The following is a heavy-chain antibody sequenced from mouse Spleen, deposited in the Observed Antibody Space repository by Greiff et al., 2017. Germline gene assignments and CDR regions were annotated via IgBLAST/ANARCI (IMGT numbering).Heavy chain of an antibody. CDR1: GYTFTDYE. Sequence: VQLVESGAELVRPGASVTLSCKASGYTFTDYEMHWVKQTPVHGLEWIGAIDPETGGTAYNQKFKGKAILTADKSSSTAYMELRSLTSEDSAVYYCTSGATTRAWFAYWGQGTLVTVSA. CDR2: IDPETGGT. V-gene: IGHV1-15*01. CDR3: TSGATTRAWFAY. D-gene: IGHD2-12*01. J-gene: IGHJ3*01.